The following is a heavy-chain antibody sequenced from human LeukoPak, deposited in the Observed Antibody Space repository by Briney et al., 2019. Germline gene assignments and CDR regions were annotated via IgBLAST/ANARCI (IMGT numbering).Heavy chain of an antibody. CDR3: AKDSGPYTSGYYGH. CDR1: GFNFNDAA. Sequence: PGGSLRLSCAASGFNFNDAAMTWVRQAPGKGLEWVSLIASSGRNTYYTDSVRGRFTISRDNSKNTLFLQMNSLRAEDTAVYYCAKDSGPYTSGYYGHWGQGTLVAVSS. D-gene: IGHD3-22*01. CDR2: IASSGRNT. J-gene: IGHJ4*02. V-gene: IGHV3-23*01.